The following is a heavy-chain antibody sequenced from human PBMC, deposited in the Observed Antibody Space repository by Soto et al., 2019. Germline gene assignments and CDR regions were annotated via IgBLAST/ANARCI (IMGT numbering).Heavy chain of an antibody. Sequence: GGSLRLSCAASGFTFSSYAMSWVRQAPGKGLEWVSAISGSGGSTYYADSVKGRFTISRDNSKNTLYLQMNSLRAEDRAVYYCAKDKRELLYYFDYWGQGTLVTVSS. V-gene: IGHV3-23*01. D-gene: IGHD1-26*01. J-gene: IGHJ4*02. CDR2: ISGSGGST. CDR3: AKDKRELLYYFDY. CDR1: GFTFSSYA.